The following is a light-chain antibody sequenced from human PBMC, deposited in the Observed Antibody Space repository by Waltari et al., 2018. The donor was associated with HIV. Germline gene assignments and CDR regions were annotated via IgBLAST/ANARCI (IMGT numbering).Light chain of an antibody. CDR1: SSDVGGYNY. J-gene: IGLJ2*01. Sequence: QSALTQPPSASGSPGQSVTISCTGTSSDVGGYNYVSWYQQHPGKAPKLMIYEVNNRPSGVPDRFSGSKSDNTASLTVSGLQAEDEADYYCSSYAGSNNRVFGGGTKLTVL. V-gene: IGLV2-8*01. CDR2: EVN. CDR3: SSYAGSNNRV.